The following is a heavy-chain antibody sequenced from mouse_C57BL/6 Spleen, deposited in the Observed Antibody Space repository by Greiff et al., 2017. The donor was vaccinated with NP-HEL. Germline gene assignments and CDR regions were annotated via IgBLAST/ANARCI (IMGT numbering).Heavy chain of an antibody. CDR1: GFNITDDY. J-gene: IGHJ2*01. Sequence: VQLQQSGAELVRPGASVKLSCTASGFNITDDYMPWVKQRPEQGLEWIGWIDPENGDTEYASKFQGKATITATTSSNTAYLQLSSLTSADTAVYYCTHPLYGSSLGYWGQGTTLTVSS. CDR3: THPLYGSSLGY. V-gene: IGHV14-4*01. D-gene: IGHD1-1*01. CDR2: IDPENGDT.